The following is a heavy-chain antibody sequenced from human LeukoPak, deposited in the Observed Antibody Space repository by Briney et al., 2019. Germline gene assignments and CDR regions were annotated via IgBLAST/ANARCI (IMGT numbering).Heavy chain of an antibody. CDR2: ISGSGGST. D-gene: IGHD3-3*01. V-gene: IGHV3-23*01. CDR1: GVSFSDYA. CDR3: VKGGQRYDFWRFDY. J-gene: IGHJ4*02. Sequence: PGGSLTLSCAVSGVSFSDYAMNWVRLAPGTGLQWVSSISGSGGSTYYADSVKGRSSICRDNSKNTLSLQMNSLRAEDTALYYCVKGGQRYDFWRFDYWGQGTVVTVSS.